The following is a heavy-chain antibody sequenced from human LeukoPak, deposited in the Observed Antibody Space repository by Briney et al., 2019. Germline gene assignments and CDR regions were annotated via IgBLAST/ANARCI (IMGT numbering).Heavy chain of an antibody. Sequence: ASVKVSCKASDYTLTSYGFSWVRQAPGQGLEWMGWISGYNGNTNYAQNLQGRVTMTIDTSTSTAYMELRSLRSDDTAVYYCARDPAFRGAQMEYWGQGTLVTVSS. J-gene: IGHJ4*02. D-gene: IGHD3-10*01. CDR1: DYTLTSYG. CDR2: ISGYNGNT. CDR3: ARDPAFRGAQMEY. V-gene: IGHV1-18*01.